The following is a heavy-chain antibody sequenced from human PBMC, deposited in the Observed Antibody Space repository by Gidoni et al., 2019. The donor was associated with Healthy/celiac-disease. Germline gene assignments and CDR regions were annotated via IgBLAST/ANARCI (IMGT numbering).Heavy chain of an antibody. J-gene: IGHJ6*02. V-gene: IGHV4-34*01. Sequence: QVQLQQWGAGLLKPSETLSLTCAVYGGSFSGYYGSWIRQPPGKGREWMGEINHSGSTNYNPSLKRRVTISVDTSRNQFSLKLSSVTAADTAVYYCARGYGGMDVWGQGTTVTVSS. CDR1: GGSFSGYY. CDR2: INHSGST. D-gene: IGHD4-17*01. CDR3: ARGYGGMDV.